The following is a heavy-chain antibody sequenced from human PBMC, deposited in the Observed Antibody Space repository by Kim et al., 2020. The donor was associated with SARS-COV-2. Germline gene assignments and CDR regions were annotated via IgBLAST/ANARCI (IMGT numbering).Heavy chain of an antibody. Sequence: SETLSLTCAVSGGSISSSNWWSWVRQPPGKGLEWIGEIYHSGSTNYNPSLKSRVTISVDKSKNQFSLKLSSVTAADTAVYYCARGAVPYGSGSYGSYYFDYWGQGTLVTVSS. J-gene: IGHJ4*02. D-gene: IGHD3-10*01. V-gene: IGHV4-4*02. CDR1: GGSISSSNW. CDR2: IYHSGST. CDR3: ARGAVPYGSGSYGSYYFDY.